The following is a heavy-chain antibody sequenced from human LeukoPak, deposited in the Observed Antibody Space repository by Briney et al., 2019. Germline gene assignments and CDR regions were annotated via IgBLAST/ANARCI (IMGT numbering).Heavy chain of an antibody. CDR2: IYTSGST. CDR1: GGSISSGSYY. V-gene: IGHV4-61*02. CDR3: ARAHVGDVVVLT. J-gene: IGHJ5*02. Sequence: SETLSLTCSVSGGSISSGSYYWSWIRQPAGKGLEWIGRIYTSGSTNYNPSLKSRVTISVDTSKNQFSLKLSSVTAADTAVYYCARAHVGDVVVLTWGQGTLVTVSS. D-gene: IGHD3-16*01.